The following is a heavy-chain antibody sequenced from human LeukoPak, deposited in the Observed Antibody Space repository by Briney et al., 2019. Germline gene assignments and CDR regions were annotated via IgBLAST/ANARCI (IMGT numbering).Heavy chain of an antibody. Sequence: ASVKLSCKASGYTFTTYYIHWVRQAPGQGLEWMGIVNPGAGTTSYAQNFQGRVTMTRDTSTSTVYMELTSLRSEDTAVYYCARDPLIIILRGATGPTHYGMDVWGQGTTVTVSS. CDR1: GYTFTTYY. V-gene: IGHV1-46*01. J-gene: IGHJ6*02. CDR2: VNPGAGTT. CDR3: ARDPLIIILRGATGPTHYGMDV. D-gene: IGHD3-10*01.